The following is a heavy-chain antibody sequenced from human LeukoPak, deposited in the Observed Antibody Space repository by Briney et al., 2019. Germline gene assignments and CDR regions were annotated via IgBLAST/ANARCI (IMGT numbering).Heavy chain of an antibody. CDR3: AREGGLREYYFDY. CDR2: IYYSGST. V-gene: IGHV4-39*07. J-gene: IGHJ4*02. D-gene: IGHD3-16*01. CDR1: GGSISSSSYY. Sequence: SETLSLTCTVSGGSISSSSYYWGWIRQPPGKGLEWIGSIYYSGSTYYNPSLKSRVTISVDTSQNQFSLKLSSVTAADTAVYYCAREGGLREYYFDYWGQGTLVTVSS.